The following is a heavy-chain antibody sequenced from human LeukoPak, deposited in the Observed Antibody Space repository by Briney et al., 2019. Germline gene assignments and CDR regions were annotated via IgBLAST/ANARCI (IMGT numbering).Heavy chain of an antibody. CDR1: GGSFSGYY. D-gene: IGHD2-15*01. Sequence: PSETLSLTCAVYGGSFSGYYWSWIRQPPGKGLEWIGEINHSGSTNYNPSLKSRVTISVDTSKNQFSLKLSFVTAADTAVYYCASNGGGGSCYHDYWGQGTLVTVSS. V-gene: IGHV4-34*01. CDR3: ASNGGGGSCYHDY. CDR2: INHSGST. J-gene: IGHJ4*02.